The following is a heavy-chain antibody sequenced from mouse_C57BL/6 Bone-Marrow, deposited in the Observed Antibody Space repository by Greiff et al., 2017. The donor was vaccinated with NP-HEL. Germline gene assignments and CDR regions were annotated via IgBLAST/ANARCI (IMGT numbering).Heavy chain of an antibody. J-gene: IGHJ4*01. CDR2: INPSSGYT. Sequence: VMLVESGAELAKPGASVKLSCKASGYTFTSYWMHWVKQRPGQGLEWIGYINPSSGYTKYIQKFKDKATLTADKSSSTAYMQLSSLTYEDSAVYYCTRVGYPYYYAMDYWGQGTSVTVSS. CDR1: GYTFTSYW. V-gene: IGHV1-7*01. CDR3: TRVGYPYYYAMDY. D-gene: IGHD2-2*01.